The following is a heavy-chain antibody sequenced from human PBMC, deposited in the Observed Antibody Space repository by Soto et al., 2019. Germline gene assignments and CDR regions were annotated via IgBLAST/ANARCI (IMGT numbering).Heavy chain of an antibody. V-gene: IGHV4-34*01. J-gene: IGHJ4*02. CDR3: ARGYSSSWYWMLSADSICFDY. CDR2: LNNSGST. D-gene: IGHD6-13*01. CDR1: GGSFSGYY. Sequence: SETLSLTCAVYGGSFSGYYWSWIRQPPGKGLEWIGELNNSGSTNYNPSLKSRVTISVDTSKNQFSLNLSSVTAADTAVYYCARGYSSSWYWMLSADSICFDYWGQGTLVTVSS.